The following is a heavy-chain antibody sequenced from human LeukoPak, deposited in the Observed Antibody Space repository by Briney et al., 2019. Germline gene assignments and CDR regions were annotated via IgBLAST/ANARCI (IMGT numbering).Heavy chain of an antibody. J-gene: IGHJ4*02. CDR2: ITTSRDYI. CDR3: ARERTTVTSPLFDY. V-gene: IGHV3-21*01. D-gene: IGHD4-17*01. Sequence: GGSLRLSCAASEFTFSSYSMNWVRQAPGKGLEWVSSITTSRDYISYADSVKGRFTISRDNAKNSLYLQMNSLRDEDTAVYYCARERTTVTSPLFDYWGQGTLVTVSS. CDR1: EFTFSSYS.